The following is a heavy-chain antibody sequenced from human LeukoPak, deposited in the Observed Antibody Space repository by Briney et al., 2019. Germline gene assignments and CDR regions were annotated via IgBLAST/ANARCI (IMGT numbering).Heavy chain of an antibody. CDR2: ISSNGGST. CDR3: ARDRGGPYYYDSSGYGVIDY. Sequence: PGGSLRLSCAASGFTFSSYAMHWVRQAPGKGLEYVSAISSNGGSTYYANSVKGRFTISRDNSKNTLYLQMGSLRAEDMAVYYCARDRGGPYYYDSSGYGVIDYWGQGTLVTVSS. D-gene: IGHD3-22*01. V-gene: IGHV3-64*01. CDR1: GFTFSSYA. J-gene: IGHJ4*02.